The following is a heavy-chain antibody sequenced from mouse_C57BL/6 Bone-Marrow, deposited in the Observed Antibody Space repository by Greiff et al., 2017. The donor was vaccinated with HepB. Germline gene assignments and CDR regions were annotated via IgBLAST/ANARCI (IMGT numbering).Heavy chain of an antibody. Sequence: VNLVESGAELARPGASVKLSCKASGYTFTSYGISWVKQRTGQGLEWIGEIYPRSGNTYYNEKFKGKATLTADKSSSTAYMELRSLTSEDSAVYFCASPSYYGSSAWFAYWGQGTLVTVSA. CDR1: GYTFTSYG. V-gene: IGHV1-81*01. CDR3: ASPSYYGSSAWFAY. CDR2: IYPRSGNT. D-gene: IGHD1-1*01. J-gene: IGHJ3*01.